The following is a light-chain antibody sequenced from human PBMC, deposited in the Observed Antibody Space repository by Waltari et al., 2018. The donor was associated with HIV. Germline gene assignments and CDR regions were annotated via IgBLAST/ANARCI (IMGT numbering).Light chain of an antibody. V-gene: IGKV1-27*01. CDR1: HGISNY. CDR3: QKYNSAPQT. Sequence: DIQMTQSPSSLYASVGDRVTITCRASHGISNYLAWYQQKPGKVPKLLIYAASTLQSGVPSRFSGSGSGTDFTLTISSLQPEDVATYYCQKYNSAPQTFGQGTKVEIK. J-gene: IGKJ1*01. CDR2: AAS.